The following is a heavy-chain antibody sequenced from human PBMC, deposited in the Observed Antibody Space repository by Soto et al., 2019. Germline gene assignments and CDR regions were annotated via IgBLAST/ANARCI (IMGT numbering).Heavy chain of an antibody. V-gene: IGHV3-74*01. D-gene: IGHD6-19*01. CDR1: GFTFSSYW. Sequence: PGGSLRLSCAASGFTFSSYWMHWVRQAPGKGLVWVSRTNSDGSSTIYADSVKGRFTISRDNAKNTLYLQMNSLRAEDTAVYYCARSSGWPDYWGQGTLVTAPQ. CDR3: ARSSGWPDY. J-gene: IGHJ4*02. CDR2: TNSDGSST.